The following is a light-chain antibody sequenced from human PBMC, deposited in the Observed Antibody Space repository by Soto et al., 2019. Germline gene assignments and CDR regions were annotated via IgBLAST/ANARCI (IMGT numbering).Light chain of an antibody. CDR3: AAWDDSLNGRV. J-gene: IGLJ1*01. CDR1: SSNIGSSN. V-gene: IGLV1-44*01. Sequence: QSVLTQPPAASGTPGQRVTIACSGGSSNIGSSNVNWYQQLPGTAPKLLIYTNNQRPSGVPDRFSGSKSGTSASLAISGLQSEDEADYYCAAWDDSLNGRVFGTGPKVTVL. CDR2: TNN.